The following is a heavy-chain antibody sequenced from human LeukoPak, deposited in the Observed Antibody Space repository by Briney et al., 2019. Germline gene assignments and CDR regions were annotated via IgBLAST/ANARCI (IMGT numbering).Heavy chain of an antibody. CDR3: ARAKVTYYDFWSGYTYYYYMDV. D-gene: IGHD3-3*01. V-gene: IGHV3-7*01. Sequence: GGSLRLSCAASGFTFSSYWMSWVRQAPGKGLEWAANIKQDGSEKYYVDSVKGRFTISRDNAKNSLYLQMNSLRAEDTAVYYCARAKVTYYDFWSGYTYYYYMDVWGKGTTVTVSS. CDR1: GFTFSSYW. J-gene: IGHJ6*03. CDR2: IKQDGSEK.